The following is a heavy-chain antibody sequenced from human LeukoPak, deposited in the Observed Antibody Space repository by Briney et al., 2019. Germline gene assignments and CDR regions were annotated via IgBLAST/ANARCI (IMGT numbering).Heavy chain of an antibody. CDR1: GGSISSYY. J-gene: IGHJ4*02. Sequence: PSETLSLTCTVSGGSISSYYWSWIRQPPGKGLEWIGYIYYSGSTNYNPSIKSRVTISVDTSKNQFSLKLSSVTAADTAVYYCARISNSGYSYVHLIFDYWGQGTLVTVSS. D-gene: IGHD5-18*01. V-gene: IGHV4-59*08. CDR2: IYYSGST. CDR3: ARISNSGYSYVHLIFDY.